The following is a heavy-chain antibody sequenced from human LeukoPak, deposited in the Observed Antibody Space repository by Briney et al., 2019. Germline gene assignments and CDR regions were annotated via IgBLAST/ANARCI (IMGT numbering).Heavy chain of an antibody. CDR3: ARVTSGLDY. CDR1: GFTFGTYW. CDR2: INQDGSER. Sequence: GGSLRLSCAASGFTFGTYWMTWVRQAPGKGLEWVANINQDGSERYYVDSVKGRFTISRDNAKNSLYLQMNSLRAEDMAVYYCARVTSGLDYWGQGTLVTVSS. V-gene: IGHV3-7*01. J-gene: IGHJ4*02.